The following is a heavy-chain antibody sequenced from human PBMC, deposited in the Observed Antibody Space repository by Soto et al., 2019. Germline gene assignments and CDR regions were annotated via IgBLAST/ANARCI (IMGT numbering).Heavy chain of an antibody. D-gene: IGHD2-2*01. V-gene: IGHV1-3*01. CDR2: INAGSGNT. J-gene: IGHJ3*02. CDR3: ARDMQTLGQRANDDLDI. CDR1: GYTFSAYT. Sequence: GASVKVSCKATGYTFSAYTMNWVRQAPVQSLEWMGWINAGSGNTKYSQNFQGRVSITRDTSASTVYMELTGLTSEDTAVYYCARDMQTLGQRANDDLDIWGQGTMVTVSS.